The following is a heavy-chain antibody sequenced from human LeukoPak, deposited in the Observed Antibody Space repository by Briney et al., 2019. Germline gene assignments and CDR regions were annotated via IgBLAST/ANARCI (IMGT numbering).Heavy chain of an antibody. CDR1: GGSFTAYA. CDR2: IIPVLRTA. J-gene: IGHJ1*01. V-gene: IGHV1-69*04. Sequence: SVKVSCKASGGSFTAYAINWVRQAPGQGLEWMGRIIPVLRTANSAQRFQGRVTINAERSTGTVYMELRSLTSEDTAVYCARDLSAGSSSWAADWGQGTLVTVSS. D-gene: IGHD6-13*01. CDR3: ARDLSAGSSSWAAD.